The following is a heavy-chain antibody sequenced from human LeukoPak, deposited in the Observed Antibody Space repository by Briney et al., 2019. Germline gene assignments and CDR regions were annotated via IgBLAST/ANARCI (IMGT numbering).Heavy chain of an antibody. CDR2: IYYSGST. Sequence: SETLSLTCTVSGGSISSSSYYWGWIRQPPGKGLEWIGSIYYSGSTYYNPSLKSRVTISVDTSKNQFSLKLSSVTAADTAVYYCAGPGRFRGAFDIWGQGTMVTVSS. V-gene: IGHV4-39*01. D-gene: IGHD2-21*01. CDR1: GGSISSSSYY. CDR3: AGPGRFRGAFDI. J-gene: IGHJ3*02.